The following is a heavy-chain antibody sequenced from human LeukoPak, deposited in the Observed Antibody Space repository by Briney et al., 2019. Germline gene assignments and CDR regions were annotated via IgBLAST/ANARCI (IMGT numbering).Heavy chain of an antibody. CDR3: ARETPWELGVDY. Sequence: GGSLRLSCAASGFIFRNYWMSWVRQVPGKGLEWVASIQEDGSGKYYVDSVRGRFTISRDNARNSLYLQMNSLRDEDTAVYYCARETPWELGVDYWGQGTLVTVSS. J-gene: IGHJ4*02. CDR1: GFIFRNYW. CDR2: IQEDGSGK. V-gene: IGHV3-7*01. D-gene: IGHD1-26*01.